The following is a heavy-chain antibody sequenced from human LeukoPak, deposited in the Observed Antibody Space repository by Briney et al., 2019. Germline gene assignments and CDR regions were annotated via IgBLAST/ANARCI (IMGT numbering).Heavy chain of an antibody. Sequence: GGSLRLSCAASGFTFSKAWMNWVRQTPGKGLEWVGRIKSKTDAGTTDCAAPVKGRFTISRDDSKNTLYLQMNSLKIEDTAVYYCITEYYVWGQGTLVTVSS. CDR3: ITEYYV. J-gene: IGHJ4*02. D-gene: IGHD3-10*02. CDR2: IKSKTDAGTT. V-gene: IGHV3-15*01. CDR1: GFTFSKAW.